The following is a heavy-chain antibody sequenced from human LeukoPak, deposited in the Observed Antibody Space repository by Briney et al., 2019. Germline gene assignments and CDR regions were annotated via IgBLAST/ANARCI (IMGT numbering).Heavy chain of an antibody. J-gene: IGHJ4*02. Sequence: SGGSLRLSCAASGFTFSSYAMHWVRQAPGKGLEWVALISYDGSNKYYADSAKGRFTISRDNSKNTLYLQMNSLRAEDTAVYYCARGGAYCSSTSCYEFDYWGQGTLVTVSS. CDR3: ARGGAYCSSTSCYEFDY. D-gene: IGHD2-2*01. CDR2: ISYDGSNK. CDR1: GFTFSSYA. V-gene: IGHV3-30*04.